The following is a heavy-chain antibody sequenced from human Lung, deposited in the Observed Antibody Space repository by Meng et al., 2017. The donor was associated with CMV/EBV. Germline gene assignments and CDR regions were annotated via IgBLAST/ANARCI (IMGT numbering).Heavy chain of an antibody. CDR1: GGSISSGGYY. J-gene: IGHJ4*02. Sequence: SCTVSGGSISSGGYYWSWIRQHPGKGLEWIGYIYYSGSTYYNPSRKSRVTISVDTSKNQFSLKLSSVTAADTAVYYCARTHDSSGYFLFDYWGQGTXVNVYS. D-gene: IGHD3-22*01. CDR2: IYYSGST. V-gene: IGHV4-31*02. CDR3: ARTHDSSGYFLFDY.